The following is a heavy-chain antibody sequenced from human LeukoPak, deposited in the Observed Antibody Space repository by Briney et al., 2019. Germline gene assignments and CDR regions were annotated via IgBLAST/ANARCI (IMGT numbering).Heavy chain of an antibody. Sequence: SETLSLTCTVSGGSVSRGSYYWSWTRQPPGKGLEWIGYIHLSGTTNYSPSLKSRVTISVDMSKNQFFLNLTSVTAADTAVYYCARGRLGATYWGQGTLVTVSS. CDR3: ARGRLGATY. CDR1: GGSVSRGSYY. D-gene: IGHD1-26*01. CDR2: IHLSGTT. J-gene: IGHJ4*02. V-gene: IGHV4-61*01.